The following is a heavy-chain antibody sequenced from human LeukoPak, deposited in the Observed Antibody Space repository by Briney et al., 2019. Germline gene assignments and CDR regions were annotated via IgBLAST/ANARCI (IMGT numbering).Heavy chain of an antibody. CDR1: NGSISDDY. CDR2: IYYSGST. Sequence: NPSESLSLTCIISNGSISDDYWSWIRQPPGKGLEWIGYIYYSGSTNYNPSLKSRVTISVDRSKNQLSLKLSSLTAADTAVYYCARSAAGHQYYFDYWGRGTLVTVSS. CDR3: ARSAAGHQYYFDY. D-gene: IGHD2-2*01. V-gene: IGHV4-59*01. J-gene: IGHJ4*02.